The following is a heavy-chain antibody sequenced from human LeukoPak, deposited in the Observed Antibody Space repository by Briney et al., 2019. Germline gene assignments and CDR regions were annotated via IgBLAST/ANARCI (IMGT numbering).Heavy chain of an antibody. V-gene: IGHV3-53*05. D-gene: IGHD4-23*01. CDR1: GFTVSSKY. J-gene: IGHJ4*02. CDR3: VKDPFYGGNPLYYFDY. CDR2: IYSGGST. Sequence: GGSLRLSCAASGFTVSSKYMSWVRQAPGKGLEWVSVIYSGGSTYYADSVKGRFTISRDNSKNTLYLQMNSLRAEDTAVYYCVKDPFYGGNPLYYFDYWGQGTLVTVSS.